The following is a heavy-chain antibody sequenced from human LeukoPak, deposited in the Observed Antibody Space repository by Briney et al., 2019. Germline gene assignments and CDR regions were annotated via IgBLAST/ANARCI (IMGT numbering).Heavy chain of an antibody. CDR3: ASWVPRSGHPVEY. CDR1: GYTVTGYD. D-gene: IGHD3-3*01. V-gene: IGHV1-2*02. Sequence: GASVKVSCKASGYTVTGYDMHWVRQAAGQGLEWMGWINPNSGGTNYAQKFQGRVTMTRDTSISTAYMELSRLRSDDPAVHYGASWVPRSGHPVEYWGQGTLVTVSS. CDR2: INPNSGGT. J-gene: IGHJ4*02.